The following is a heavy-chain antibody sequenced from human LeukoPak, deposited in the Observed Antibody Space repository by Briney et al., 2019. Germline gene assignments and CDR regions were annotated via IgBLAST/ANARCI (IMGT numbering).Heavy chain of an antibody. CDR3: ARDVRSNYGSHTMDV. CDR1: GYTFTAYY. Sequence: ASVKVSCKTSGYTFTAYYMDWVRQAPGQGLEWMGWINPNSGGTNYAQHFQGRVTMTRDTPISTAYLELSRLTSDDTAVYYCARDVRSNYGSHTMDVWGQGTTVTVSS. V-gene: IGHV1-2*02. D-gene: IGHD4-11*01. CDR2: INPNSGGT. J-gene: IGHJ6*02.